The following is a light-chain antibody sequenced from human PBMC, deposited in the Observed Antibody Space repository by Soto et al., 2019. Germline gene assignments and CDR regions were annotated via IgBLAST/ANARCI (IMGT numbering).Light chain of an antibody. CDR2: DAS. CDR1: RSVANNY. V-gene: IGKV3-20*01. Sequence: IVLTQSPGTLSLSPGERTTLSCRASRSVANNYLAWHQQRPGQAPRLLIYDASSRASGTPDRFSGSGSGTGFTLTISRLEPDGFAVYYCQQYGDSPYTFGQGTKLEI. J-gene: IGKJ2*01. CDR3: QQYGDSPYT.